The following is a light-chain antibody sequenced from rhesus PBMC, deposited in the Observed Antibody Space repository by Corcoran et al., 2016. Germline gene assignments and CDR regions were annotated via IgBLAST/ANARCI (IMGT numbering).Light chain of an antibody. J-gene: IGKJ4*01. CDR2: GVS. Sequence: DIVMTQTPLSLPITPGEPASISCRSSQSLLHSNGNTYLHWYLQKPGQSPQLLIYGVSNSASGVPDRFRGSGSGTDFTLKISKVEAEDVGVYYCVQAIAFPLTFGGGTKVELK. CDR1: QSLLHSNGNTY. CDR3: VQAIAFPLT. V-gene: IGKV2-72*01.